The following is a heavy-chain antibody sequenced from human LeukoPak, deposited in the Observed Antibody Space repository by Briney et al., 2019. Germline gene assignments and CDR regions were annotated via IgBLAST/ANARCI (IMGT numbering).Heavy chain of an antibody. CDR3: AKTYYDFWSGYYGSVAYYYYYGMDV. CDR2: ISLNSAAI. J-gene: IGHJ6*02. Sequence: PGGPLRLSCAASGFAFSTYSMNWVRQPPGKGLKWVASISLNSAAIYYADSVKGRFTISRDNSKNTLYLQMNSLRAEDTAVYYCAKTYYDFWSGYYGSVAYYYYYGMDVWGQGTTVTVSS. CDR1: GFAFSTYS. D-gene: IGHD3-3*01. V-gene: IGHV3-21*01.